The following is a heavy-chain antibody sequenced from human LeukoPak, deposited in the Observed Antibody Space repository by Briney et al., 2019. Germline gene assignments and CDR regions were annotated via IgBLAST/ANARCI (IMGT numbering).Heavy chain of an antibody. J-gene: IGHJ4*02. V-gene: IGHV1-3*01. CDR2: INAGNGNT. D-gene: IGHD3-10*01. CDR1: GYTFTSYA. Sequence: GASVKVSCKASGYTFTSYAMHWVRQAPGQRLEWMGWINAGNGNTKYSQRFQGRVTITRDTSASTAYMELSSLRSEDTAVYYRATAKTGFTMVDYWGQGTLVTVSS. CDR3: ATAKTGFTMVDY.